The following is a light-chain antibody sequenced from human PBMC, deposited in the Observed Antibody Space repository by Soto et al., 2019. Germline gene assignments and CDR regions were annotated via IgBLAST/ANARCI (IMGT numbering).Light chain of an antibody. V-gene: IGKV3-20*01. J-gene: IGKJ1*01. Sequence: EIVLTQSRGILSLSPGERATLSCRASQSVSNDFLAWYQQKPGQAPRLLIYGASTRATDVPDRFSGSGSGADFTLSISRLEPEDFAVYYCQQYGSSPPRTFGQGTKVDIK. CDR3: QQYGSSPPRT. CDR1: QSVSNDF. CDR2: GAS.